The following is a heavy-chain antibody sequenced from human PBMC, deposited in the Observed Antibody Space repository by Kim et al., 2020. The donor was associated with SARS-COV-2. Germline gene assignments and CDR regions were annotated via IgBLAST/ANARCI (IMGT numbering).Heavy chain of an antibody. V-gene: IGHV1-46*01. CDR3: ARVVYTYGMDV. J-gene: IGHJ6*02. D-gene: IGHD4-4*01. Sequence: RSAQKFQGRVTMTRETSTSTVYMELSSLRSEDTAVYYCARVVYTYGMDVWGQGTTVTVSS.